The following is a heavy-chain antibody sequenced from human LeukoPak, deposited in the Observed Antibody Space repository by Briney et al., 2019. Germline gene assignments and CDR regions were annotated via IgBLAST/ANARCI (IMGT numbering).Heavy chain of an antibody. Sequence: GGSLRLSCAASGFTFSNYGMTWVRQAPGKGLEWLSFISGSADGIYYADSVKGRFAISRDNSKNTLYLQMNSLRAADTAVYYCARGDPLFIAVAGTIRYYFDYWGQGTLVTVSS. D-gene: IGHD6-19*01. CDR3: ARGDPLFIAVAGTIRYYFDY. J-gene: IGHJ4*02. CDR2: ISGSADGI. V-gene: IGHV3-23*01. CDR1: GFTFSNYG.